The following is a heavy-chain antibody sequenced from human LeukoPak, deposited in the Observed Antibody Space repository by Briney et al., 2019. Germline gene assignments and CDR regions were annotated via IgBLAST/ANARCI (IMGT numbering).Heavy chain of an antibody. Sequence: ASVKVSCKASGYTFTGYYMHWVRQAPGQGLEWIGWINPNSGGTNYAQKFQGRVTMTRDTSISTAYMELSRLRSDDTAVYYCARTDFIVVVVAEYYFDYWGQGTLVTVSS. CDR1: GYTFTGYY. CDR2: INPNSGGT. D-gene: IGHD2-15*01. CDR3: ARTDFIVVVVAEYYFDY. V-gene: IGHV1-2*02. J-gene: IGHJ4*02.